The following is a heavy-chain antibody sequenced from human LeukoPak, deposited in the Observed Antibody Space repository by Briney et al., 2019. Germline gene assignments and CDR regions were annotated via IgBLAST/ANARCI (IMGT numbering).Heavy chain of an antibody. CDR3: AKGQELDDGVFDS. J-gene: IGHJ4*02. CDR1: GFTFSRYG. CDR2: ISTGGEVT. Sequence: GGSLRLSCAASGFTFSRYGMSWARQAPGKGLEWVSVISTGGEVTYYADSVKGRFTISRDNSKNTLYLELNSLRVEDTATFYCAKGQELDDGVFDSWGQGTMVTVSS. V-gene: IGHV3-23*01. D-gene: IGHD1-1*01.